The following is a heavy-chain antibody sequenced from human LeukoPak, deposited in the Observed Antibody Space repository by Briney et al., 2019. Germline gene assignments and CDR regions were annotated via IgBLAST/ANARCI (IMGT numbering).Heavy chain of an antibody. V-gene: IGHV3-23*01. CDR2: ISGDGGST. Sequence: GGSLRLSCAAFGFTFSSNDMSWVRQAPGRGLEWVSAISGDGGSTYADSVKGRFTISRDNSKNTLYLQMNSLRAEDTAIYYCAKPIPYWYFDLWGRGTLVTVSS. D-gene: IGHD2-21*01. CDR1: GFTFSSND. J-gene: IGHJ2*01. CDR3: AKPIPYWYFDL.